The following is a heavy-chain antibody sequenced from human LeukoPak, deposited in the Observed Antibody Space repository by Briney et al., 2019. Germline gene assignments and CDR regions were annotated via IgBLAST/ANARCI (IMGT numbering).Heavy chain of an antibody. Sequence: GGSLRLSCAASGFAFSSYDMHWVRQATGKGLEWVSAIGTAGDTYYPGSVKGRFAISRENAKNSLYLQMNSLRAGDTAVYYCARAYRGYYGSGSYYNDAFDIWGQGTMVTVSS. D-gene: IGHD3-10*01. J-gene: IGHJ3*02. CDR3: ARAYRGYYGSGSYYNDAFDI. CDR1: GFAFSSYD. CDR2: IGTAGDT. V-gene: IGHV3-13*04.